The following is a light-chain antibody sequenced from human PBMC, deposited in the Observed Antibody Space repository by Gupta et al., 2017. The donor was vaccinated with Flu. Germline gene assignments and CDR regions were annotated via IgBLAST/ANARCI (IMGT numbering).Light chain of an antibody. J-gene: IGKJ1*01. CDR2: KAS. CDR3: QHDDSYPWT. Sequence: DIQMTQSPSTLSASVGDRVTITCRASQSISSWLTWYQQKPGTAPKLLTYKASNVESGVPSRFSGSGSGTEFTLTINSLQPDDFATYFCQHDDSYPWTFGQGTKVEIK. V-gene: IGKV1-5*03. CDR1: QSISSW.